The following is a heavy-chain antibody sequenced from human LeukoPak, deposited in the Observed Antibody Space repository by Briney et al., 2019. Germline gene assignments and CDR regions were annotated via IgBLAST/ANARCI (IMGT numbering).Heavy chain of an antibody. D-gene: IGHD6-25*01. V-gene: IGHV4-34*01. Sequence: SETLSLTCAVYGGSFSGYYWSWIRQPPGKGLEWIGEINHSGSTNYNPSLKSRVTISVDTSKNQLSLKLSSVTAADTALYYCARGSYIQQRANDYWGQGTLVTVSS. J-gene: IGHJ4*02. CDR3: ARGSYIQQRANDY. CDR1: GGSFSGYY. CDR2: INHSGST.